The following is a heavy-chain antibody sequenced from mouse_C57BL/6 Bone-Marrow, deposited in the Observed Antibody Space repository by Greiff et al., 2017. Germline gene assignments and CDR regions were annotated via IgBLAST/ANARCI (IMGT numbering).Heavy chain of an antibody. CDR3: ARGGDGYWWYFDV. J-gene: IGHJ1*03. CDR1: GYTFTDYY. CDR2: INPNNGGT. Sequence: VQLQQSGPELVKPGASVKISCKASGYTFTDYYMNWVKQSHGKSLEWIGDINPNNGGTSYNQKFKGKATLTVDKSSSTAYMELRSLTSEDSAVYYCARGGDGYWWYFDVWGTGTTVTVSS. D-gene: IGHD2-3*01. V-gene: IGHV1-26*01.